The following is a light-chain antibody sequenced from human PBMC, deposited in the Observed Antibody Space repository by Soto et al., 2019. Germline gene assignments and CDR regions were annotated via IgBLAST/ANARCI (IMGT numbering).Light chain of an antibody. CDR3: QQYNNWPLT. CDR1: QSVRSN. J-gene: IGKJ4*01. V-gene: IGKV3-15*01. CDR2: GAS. Sequence: EIVMTQSPATLSVSPGERATLSCRASQSVRSNLAWYQQKPGQAPRLLIYGASTRATGIPARFSGSRSGTDFTLTISSLQSEDFAVYYCQQYNNWPLTFGGGTTVEIK.